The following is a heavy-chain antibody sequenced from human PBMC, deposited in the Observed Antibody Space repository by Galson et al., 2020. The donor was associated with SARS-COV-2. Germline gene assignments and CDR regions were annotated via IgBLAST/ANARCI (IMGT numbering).Heavy chain of an antibody. Sequence: ASVKVSCKASGYTFTGYYIHWVRQAPGQGLEWMGWINPNSGGTNYAQKFQGRVTMTRDTSISTAYMELSRLSSDDTAVYYCARGLWFGELSDYWGQGTLVTVSS. CDR1: GYTFTGYY. CDR3: ARGLWFGELSDY. J-gene: IGHJ4*02. D-gene: IGHD3-10*01. V-gene: IGHV1-2*02. CDR2: INPNSGGT.